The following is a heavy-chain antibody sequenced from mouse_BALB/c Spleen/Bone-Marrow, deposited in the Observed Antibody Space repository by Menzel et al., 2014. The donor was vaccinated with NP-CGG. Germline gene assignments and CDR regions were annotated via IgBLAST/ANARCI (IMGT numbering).Heavy chain of an antibody. D-gene: IGHD2-4*01. J-gene: IGHJ4*01. CDR3: ARDGTGLRRYYAMDY. CDR1: GFPLTSYG. V-gene: IGHV2-9*02. Sequence: VKLVESGPGLVAPSQSLSITCTVSGFPLTSYGVHWVRQPPGKGLEWLGVIWAGGSTNYNSALMSRLSINKDNSKSQVFLKMNSLQTDDTAMYYCARDGTGLRRYYAMDYWGQGTSVTVSS. CDR2: IWAGGST.